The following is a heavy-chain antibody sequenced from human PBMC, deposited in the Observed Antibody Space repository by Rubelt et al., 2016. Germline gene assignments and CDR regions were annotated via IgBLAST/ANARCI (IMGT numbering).Heavy chain of an antibody. CDR3: ARDPSNTSGFHAYFDY. CDR2: ISTYNGDT. CDR1: GYSFKRYA. J-gene: IGHJ4*01. Sequence: QVQLVQSGAEVKEPGASIKVSCKTSGYSFKRYAISWVRQAPGQGLEWMGWISTYNGDTRYAQNFQGRVTMTTDTSTSTAYMELRSLRSDDTAVYSRARDPSNTSGFHAYFDYGGQEPWSPSPQ. D-gene: IGHD3-22*01. V-gene: IGHV1-18*01.